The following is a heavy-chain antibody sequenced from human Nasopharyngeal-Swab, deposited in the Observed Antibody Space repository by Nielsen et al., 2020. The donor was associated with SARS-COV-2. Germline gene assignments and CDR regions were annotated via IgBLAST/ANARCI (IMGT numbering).Heavy chain of an antibody. CDR2: TYYRSKWYN. D-gene: IGHD4-17*01. CDR3: ARARGAYGDYYYYYYTDV. V-gene: IGHV6-1*01. J-gene: IGHJ6*03. Sequence: LSCAISGDSVSSSSAAWNWLRQSPSRGLEWLGRTYYRSKWYNDYAVSVKSRITINPDTSKNQFSLHLNSVTPEDTAVYYCARARGAYGDYYYYYYTDVWGKGTTVTVSS. CDR1: GDSVSSSSAA.